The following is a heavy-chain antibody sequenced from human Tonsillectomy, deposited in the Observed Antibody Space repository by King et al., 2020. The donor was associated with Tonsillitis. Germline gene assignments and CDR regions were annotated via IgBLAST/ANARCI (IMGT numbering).Heavy chain of an antibody. J-gene: IGHJ4*02. CDR3: ARGVNAVSYFAS. CDR2: ITFEGSNQ. D-gene: IGHD2-8*01. CDR1: GFTFSTYA. Sequence: VQLVESGGGMVQPGRSLRLSCAASGFTFSTYAMHWVRQAPGKGLEWVTFITFEGSNQYSADSVKGRFTIYRDNSKNTLYLQMNMLRAEETAVYYCARGVNAVSYFASWGQGTPVTAPS. V-gene: IGHV3-30-3*01.